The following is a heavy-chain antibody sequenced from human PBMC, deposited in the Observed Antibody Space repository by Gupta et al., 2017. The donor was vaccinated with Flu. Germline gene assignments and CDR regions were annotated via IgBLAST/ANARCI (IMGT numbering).Heavy chain of an antibody. D-gene: IGHD2-2*01. Sequence: QVQLQQWGAGLLKPSETLSLTCAVYGGSFSGYYWSWIRQPPGKGLEWIGEINHSGSTNYNPSLKSRVTISVDTSKNQFSLKLSSVTAADTAVYYCGGYCSSTSCYRSRWFDPWGQGTLVTVSS. CDR1: GGSFSGYY. CDR2: INHSGST. V-gene: IGHV4-34*01. CDR3: GGYCSSTSCYRSRWFDP. J-gene: IGHJ5*02.